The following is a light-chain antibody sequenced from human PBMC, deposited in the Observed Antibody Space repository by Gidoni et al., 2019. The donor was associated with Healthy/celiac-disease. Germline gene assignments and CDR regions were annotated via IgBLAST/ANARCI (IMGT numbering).Light chain of an antibody. J-gene: IGKJ2*01. CDR3: QQYGSSPPST. V-gene: IGKV3-20*01. Sequence: EIVWTQSPGTLSLSPGERATLSCRASQSVSSSYLAWYQQKPGQAPRLLIYGASSRATGIPDRFSGSGSGTDFTLTISRLEPEDFAVYYCQQYGSSPPSTFGQXTKLEIQ. CDR1: QSVSSSY. CDR2: GAS.